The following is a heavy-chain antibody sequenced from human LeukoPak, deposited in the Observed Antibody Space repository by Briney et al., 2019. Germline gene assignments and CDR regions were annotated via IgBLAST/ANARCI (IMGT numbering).Heavy chain of an antibody. Sequence: SETLSLTCTVSGGSISSYYWGWIRQPPGKGLEWIGSIYYSGSTYYNPSLKSRVTISVDTSKNQFSLKLSSVTAADTAVYYCARGYSGYPFDYWGQGTLVTVSS. V-gene: IGHV4-39*01. J-gene: IGHJ4*02. CDR2: IYYSGST. D-gene: IGHD5-12*01. CDR1: GGSISSYY. CDR3: ARGYSGYPFDY.